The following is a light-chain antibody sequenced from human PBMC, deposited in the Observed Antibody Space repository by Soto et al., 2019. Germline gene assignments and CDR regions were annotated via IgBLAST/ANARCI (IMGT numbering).Light chain of an antibody. J-gene: IGKJ5*01. CDR1: QGIRNY. CDR3: QQLKSYPIT. Sequence: DIPLTQSPSFLSASVGDRVTITCRASQGIRNYLAWYQQKPGKAPTLLIYAASTLQSGVPSRFSGRASGTEFTLTISSLQPEDSATYYCQQLKSYPITFGQGTRLEIK. V-gene: IGKV1-9*01. CDR2: AAS.